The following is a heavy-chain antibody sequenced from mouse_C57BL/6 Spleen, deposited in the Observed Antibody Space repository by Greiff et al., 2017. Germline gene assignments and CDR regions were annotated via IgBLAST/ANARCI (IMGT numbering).Heavy chain of an antibody. CDR3: ASRHYGSSYEAMDY. Sequence: QVQLQQSGAELARPGASVKLSCKASGYTFTSYGISWVKQRTGQGLEWIGEIYPRSGNTYYNEKFKGKATLTADKSSSTAYMELRSLTSEDSAVYVCASRHYGSSYEAMDYWGQGTSVTVSS. J-gene: IGHJ4*01. V-gene: IGHV1-81*01. CDR1: GYTFTSYG. D-gene: IGHD1-1*01. CDR2: IYPRSGNT.